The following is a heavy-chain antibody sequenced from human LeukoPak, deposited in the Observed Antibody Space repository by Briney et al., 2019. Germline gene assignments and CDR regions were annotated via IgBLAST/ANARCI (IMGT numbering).Heavy chain of an antibody. Sequence: GGSLRLSCAASGFTFSSYWMSWVRQAPGKGLEWVSSISSSSSYIYYADSVKGRFTISRDNAKNSLYLQMNSLRAEDTAVYYCARGRSRVRFLEWLLPLDYWGQGTLVTVSS. CDR3: ARGRSRVRFLEWLLPLDY. CDR2: ISSSSSYI. V-gene: IGHV3-21*01. D-gene: IGHD3-3*01. J-gene: IGHJ4*02. CDR1: GFTFSSYW.